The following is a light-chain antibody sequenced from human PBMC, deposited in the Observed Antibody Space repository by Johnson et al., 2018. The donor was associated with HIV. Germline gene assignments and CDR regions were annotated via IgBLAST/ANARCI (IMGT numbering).Light chain of an antibody. J-gene: IGLJ1*01. CDR1: SSNIGHNY. V-gene: IGLV1-51*01. Sequence: QPVLTQPPSVSAAPGQEVTISCSGSSSNIGHNYVSWYQQLPGTAPKLLIYDNNKRPSGIPDRFSGSKSGTSATLGITGLQTGEEADYYCGTWDNSLSAFYVFGTGTKVTVL. CDR2: DNN. CDR3: GTWDNSLSAFYV.